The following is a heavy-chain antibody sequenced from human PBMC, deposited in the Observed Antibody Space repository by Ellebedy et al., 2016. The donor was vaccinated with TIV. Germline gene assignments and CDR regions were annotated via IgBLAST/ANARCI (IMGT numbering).Heavy chain of an antibody. CDR3: ARDLEYIDY. CDR1: GFTFSSYS. Sequence: GESLKISCAASGFTFSSYSMNWVRQAPGKGLEWVSSISSSSGYIHYADSVKGRLTISRDNAKNSLYLQMNSLRVEDTAVYYCARDLEYIDYWGQGTLVTVSS. V-gene: IGHV3-21*06. J-gene: IGHJ4*02. CDR2: ISSSSGYI.